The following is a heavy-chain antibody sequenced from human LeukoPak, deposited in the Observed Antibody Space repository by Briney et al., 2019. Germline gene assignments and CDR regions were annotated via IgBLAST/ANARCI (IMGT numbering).Heavy chain of an antibody. D-gene: IGHD6-19*01. J-gene: IGHJ4*02. CDR2: IIPIFGTA. Sequence: SVKVSCKACVGTFSSYAISWVRQDPGQGLEWMGGIIPIFGTANYAQKFQGRVTITADESTSTAYMELSSLRSEDTAVYYCARAGSGWLDYWGQGTLVTVSS. V-gene: IGHV1-69*01. CDR3: ARAGSGWLDY. CDR1: VGTFSSYA.